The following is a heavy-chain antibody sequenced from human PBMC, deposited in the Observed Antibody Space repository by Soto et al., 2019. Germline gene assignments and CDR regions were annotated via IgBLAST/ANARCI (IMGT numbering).Heavy chain of an antibody. D-gene: IGHD2-15*01. CDR1: GGSISSSSYY. Sequence: PSETLSLTCTVSGGSISSSSYYWGWIRQPPGKGLEWIGSIYYSGSTYYNPSLKSRVTISVDTSKNQFSLKLSSVTAADTAVYYFARNTPAISNSDQWGQGTLVTVSS. J-gene: IGHJ4*02. CDR3: ARNTPAISNSDQ. V-gene: IGHV4-39*01. CDR2: IYYSGST.